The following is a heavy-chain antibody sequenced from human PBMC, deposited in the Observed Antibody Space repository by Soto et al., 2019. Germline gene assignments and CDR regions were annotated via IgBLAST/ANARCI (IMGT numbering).Heavy chain of an antibody. D-gene: IGHD6-13*01. V-gene: IGHV4-61*01. CDR1: GASVSSGRYY. CDR2: VYYSGST. Sequence: QVQLQESGPGLVKPSETLSLTCTVSGASVSSGRYYWSWIRQPPGKGLEWIGYVYYSGSTNYNPSLKCRVTMSLDTSKNQFSLKLRSATAADTAVYYCARVFSSSWFYYFDYWGQGTLVTVSS. J-gene: IGHJ4*02. CDR3: ARVFSSSWFYYFDY.